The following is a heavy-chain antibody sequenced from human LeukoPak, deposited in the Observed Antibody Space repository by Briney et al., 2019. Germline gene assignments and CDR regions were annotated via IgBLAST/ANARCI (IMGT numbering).Heavy chain of an antibody. Sequence: SETLSLTCTVSGGSISSYYWSWIRQPPGKGLEWIGYIYYSGSTNYNPSLKSRVTISVDTSKNQFSLKLSSVTAADTAVYYCARLRSGGSYGSGSYYTDFFDYWGQGTLVTVSS. V-gene: IGHV4-59*08. J-gene: IGHJ4*02. D-gene: IGHD3-10*01. CDR2: IYYSGST. CDR1: GGSISSYY. CDR3: ARLRSGGSYGSGSYYTDFFDY.